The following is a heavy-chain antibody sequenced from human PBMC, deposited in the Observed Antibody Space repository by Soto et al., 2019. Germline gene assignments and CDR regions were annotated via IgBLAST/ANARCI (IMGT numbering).Heavy chain of an antibody. CDR3: AGGIWWELQAGVGAFDI. J-gene: IGHJ3*02. V-gene: IGHV3-30-3*01. CDR2: ISYDGSNK. Sequence: PGGSLRLSCAASGFTCSSYAMHWVRQAPGKGLEWVAVISYDGSNKYYADSVKGRFTISRDNSKNTLYLQMNSLRAEDTAVHYCAGGIWWELQAGVGAFDIWGQGTMVTVSS. D-gene: IGHD1-26*01. CDR1: GFTCSSYA.